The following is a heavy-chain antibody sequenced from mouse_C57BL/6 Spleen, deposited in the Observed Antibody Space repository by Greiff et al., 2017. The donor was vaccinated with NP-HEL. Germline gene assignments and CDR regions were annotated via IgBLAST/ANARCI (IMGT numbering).Heavy chain of an antibody. D-gene: IGHD2-4*01. V-gene: IGHV5-4*01. CDR3: ARDLERLYDYDVFAY. J-gene: IGHJ3*01. CDR1: GFTFSSYA. Sequence: EVQRVESGGGLVKPGGSLKLSCAASGFTFSSYAMSWVRQTPEKRLEWVATISDGGSYTYYPDNVKGRFTISRDNAKNNLYLQMSHLKSEDTAMYYCARDLERLYDYDVFAYWGQGTLVTVSA. CDR2: ISDGGSYT.